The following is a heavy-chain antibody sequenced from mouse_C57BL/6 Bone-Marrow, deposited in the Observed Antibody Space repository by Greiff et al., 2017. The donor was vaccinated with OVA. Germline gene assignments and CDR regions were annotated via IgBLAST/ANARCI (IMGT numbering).Heavy chain of an antibody. D-gene: IGHD1-1*01. Sequence: QVQLVESGAELARPGASVKLSCKASGYTFTSYGISWVKQRTGQGLEWIGEIYPRSGNTYYNEKFKGKATLTADKSSSTAYMELRSLTSEDSAVYFCARGRTPYFDVWGTGTTVTVSS. J-gene: IGHJ1*03. CDR1: GYTFTSYG. CDR2: IYPRSGNT. CDR3: ARGRTPYFDV. V-gene: IGHV1-81*01.